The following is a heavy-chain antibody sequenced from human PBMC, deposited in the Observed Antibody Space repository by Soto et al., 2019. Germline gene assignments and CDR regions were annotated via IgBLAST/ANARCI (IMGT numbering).Heavy chain of an antibody. CDR1: GFSLSTSGMC. D-gene: IGHD7-27*01. Sequence: ESGPTLVNPTQTLALTCTFSGFSLSTSGMCVSWIRQPPGKALEWLARIDWDDDKFYSTSLKTRPTISKDTSKNQVVLVMPNMDPEDTATYYCARIAGPPGHFDYWGQGVLVTVSS. J-gene: IGHJ4*02. V-gene: IGHV2-70*17. CDR2: IDWDDDK. CDR3: ARIAGPPGHFDY.